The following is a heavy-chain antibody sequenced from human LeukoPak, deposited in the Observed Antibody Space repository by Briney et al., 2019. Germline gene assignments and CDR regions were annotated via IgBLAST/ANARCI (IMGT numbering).Heavy chain of an antibody. Sequence: GASVKVSCKASGYTFTSYYMHWVRQAPGQGLEWMGIINPSGGSTSYAQKFQGRVTMTRDMSTSTIYMELSSLRSEDTAVYHCARGGPYYYDSSGLGPYYFDYWGQGTLVTVSS. J-gene: IGHJ4*02. CDR1: GYTFTSYY. CDR2: INPSGGST. V-gene: IGHV1-46*01. D-gene: IGHD3-22*01. CDR3: ARGGPYYYDSSGLGPYYFDY.